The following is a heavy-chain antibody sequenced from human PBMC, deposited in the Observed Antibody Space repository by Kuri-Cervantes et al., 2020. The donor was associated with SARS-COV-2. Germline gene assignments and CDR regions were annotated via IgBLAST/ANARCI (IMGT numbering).Heavy chain of an antibody. Sequence: AETLSLTCAVSGYSISSGYYWGWIRQPPGKGLEWIGSIYYSGSTHYNPSLKSRVSISVDTPRNQFSLKVSSVTAADTAVYSCARQHLGYYMDVWDKGTTVTVSS. CDR1: GYSISSGYY. J-gene: IGHJ6*03. D-gene: IGHD6-13*01. CDR3: ARQHLGYYMDV. CDR2: IYYSGST. V-gene: IGHV4-38-2*01.